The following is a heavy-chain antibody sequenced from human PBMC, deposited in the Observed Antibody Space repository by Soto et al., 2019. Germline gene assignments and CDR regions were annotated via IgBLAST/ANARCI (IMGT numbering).Heavy chain of an antibody. D-gene: IGHD2-15*01. J-gene: IGHJ3*02. V-gene: IGHV1-69*01. CDR3: ARRSPRYCSGGSCYFNADAFDI. Sequence: QVQLVQSGAEVKKPGSSVKVSCKASGGTFSSYAISWVRQAPGQGLEWMGGIIHIFGTANYAQKFQGRVTITADESTSTAYMELSSLRSEDTAVYYCARRSPRYCSGGSCYFNADAFDIWGQGTMVTVSS. CDR2: IIHIFGTA. CDR1: GGTFSSYA.